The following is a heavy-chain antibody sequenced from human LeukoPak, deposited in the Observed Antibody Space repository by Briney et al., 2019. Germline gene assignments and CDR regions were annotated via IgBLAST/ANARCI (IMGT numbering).Heavy chain of an antibody. CDR2: IRSKAYGGTT. D-gene: IGHD3-22*01. Sequence: GGSLRLSCTASGFTFGDYVMSWVRQAPGKGLEWVGFIRSKAYGGTTKNAASVKGRFTISRDDSRSIAYLQMNSLKTEDTAVYYCTRRYNYDSSGYYYVRDAFDIWGKGTTVTVSS. CDR1: GFTFGDYV. J-gene: IGHJ3*02. V-gene: IGHV3-49*04. CDR3: TRRYNYDSSGYYYVRDAFDI.